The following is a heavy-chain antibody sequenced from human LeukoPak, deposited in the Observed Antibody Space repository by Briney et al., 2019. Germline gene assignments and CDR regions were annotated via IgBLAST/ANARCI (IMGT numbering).Heavy chain of an antibody. V-gene: IGHV1-69*04. CDR2: IIPILGTA. CDR3: ARDGIVVVVAVDYYYGMDV. CDR1: GGTFSSYA. J-gene: IGHJ6*02. D-gene: IGHD2-15*01. Sequence: ASVKVSCKASGGTFSSYAISWVRQAPGQGLEWMGRIIPILGTANYAQKFQGRVTITADKSTSTAYMELSSLRSEDTAVYYCARDGIVVVVAVDYYYGMDVWGQGTTVTVSS.